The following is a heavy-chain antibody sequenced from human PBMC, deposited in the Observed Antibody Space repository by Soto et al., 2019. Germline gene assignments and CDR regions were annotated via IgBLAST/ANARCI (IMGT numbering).Heavy chain of an antibody. V-gene: IGHV3-23*01. CDR3: AKAINIYDSSGYGDAFDI. CDR2: ISGSGGST. Sequence: GGSLRLSCAASGFTFSSYAMSWVRQAPGKGLEWVSAISGSGGSTYYADSVKGRFTISRDNSKNTLYLQMNSLRAEDTAVYYCAKAINIYDSSGYGDAFDIWGEGTMVTVS. J-gene: IGHJ3*02. D-gene: IGHD3-22*01. CDR1: GFTFSSYA.